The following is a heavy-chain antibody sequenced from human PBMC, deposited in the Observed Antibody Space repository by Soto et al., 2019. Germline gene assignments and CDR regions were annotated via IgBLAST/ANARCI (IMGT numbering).Heavy chain of an antibody. J-gene: IGHJ6*02. Sequence: GGYLRISGSASGYTFSSYAMHWVRQAPGKGLEYVSAISSNGGSTYYADSVKGRFTISRDNSKNTLYLQMSSLRAEDTAVYYCVNLGLELLIRPGYYGMDVWGQGTTVTVSS. CDR3: VNLGLELLIRPGYYGMDV. CDR1: GYTFSSYA. V-gene: IGHV3-64D*06. D-gene: IGHD1-7*01. CDR2: ISSNGGST.